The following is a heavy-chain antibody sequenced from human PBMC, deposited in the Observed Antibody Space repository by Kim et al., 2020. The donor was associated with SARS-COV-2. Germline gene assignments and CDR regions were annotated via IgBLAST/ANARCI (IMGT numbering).Heavy chain of an antibody. J-gene: IGHJ6*02. D-gene: IGHD1-26*01. CDR1: GFTFSSHP. CDR3: AKGLNSGTYKASSGGMDV. Sequence: GGSLRLSCAASGFTFSSHPMSWVRQAPGKGLEWVSVIGGGGATTYYADSVKGRFTISRDNYKNTLYLKMNSVRAEDTAVYYCAKGLNSGTYKASSGGMDVWGQGTTVIVSS. V-gene: IGHV3-23*01. CDR2: IGGGGATT.